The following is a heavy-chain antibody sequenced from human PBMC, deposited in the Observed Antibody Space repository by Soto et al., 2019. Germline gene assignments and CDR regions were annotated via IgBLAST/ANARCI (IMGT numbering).Heavy chain of an antibody. CDR1: DGSISSYY. Sequence: SETLSLASTVYDGSISSYYWSWIRPPPGKGLELIGYIYYSGSTNYNPSLKSRVTISVDTSKNQFSLKLSSVTAADTAVYYCARRMSGYCSSTSCLYNWFDPWGHGTLVTVS. CDR3: ARRMSGYCSSTSCLYNWFDP. CDR2: IYYSGST. V-gene: IGHV4-59*01. D-gene: IGHD2-2*01. J-gene: IGHJ5*02.